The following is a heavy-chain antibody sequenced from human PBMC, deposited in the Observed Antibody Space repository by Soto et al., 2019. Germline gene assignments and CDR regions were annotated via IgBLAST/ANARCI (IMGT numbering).Heavy chain of an antibody. D-gene: IGHD3-3*01. CDR2: INPSGGST. J-gene: IGHJ4*02. CDR1: GYTFTSYY. Sequence: ASGKVSCKASGYTFTSYYMHWVRQAPGQGLEWMGIINPSGGSTSYAQKFQGRVTMTRDTSTSTVYMELSSLRSEDTAVYYCARAAKFRFLAWPLVYYSDYWGQGTLVTVSS. V-gene: IGHV1-46*01. CDR3: ARAAKFRFLAWPLVYYSDY.